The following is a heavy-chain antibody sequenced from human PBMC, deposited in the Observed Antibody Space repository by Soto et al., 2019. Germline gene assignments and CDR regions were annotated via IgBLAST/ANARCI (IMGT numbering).Heavy chain of an antibody. V-gene: IGHV3-48*01. J-gene: IGHJ3*02. CDR1: GFTFGSYS. CDR2: ISSSSSTI. CDR3: ARGEPTIFGLAAHHDAFDI. D-gene: IGHD3-3*01. Sequence: GGSLRLSCAAFGFTFGSYSMNWVLQAPGKVLEWVSYISSSSSTIYYADSVKGRFTISRDNAKNSLYLQMNSLRAEDTAVYYCARGEPTIFGLAAHHDAFDIPGQGTMVTLPS.